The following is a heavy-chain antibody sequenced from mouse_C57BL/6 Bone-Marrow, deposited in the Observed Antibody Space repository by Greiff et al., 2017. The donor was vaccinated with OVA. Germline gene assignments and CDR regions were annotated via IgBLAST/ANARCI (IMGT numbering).Heavy chain of an antibody. V-gene: IGHV5-17*01. CDR3: ARSVITTVVAFDY. J-gene: IGHJ2*01. CDR1: GFTFSDYG. CDR2: ISSGSSTI. D-gene: IGHD1-1*01. Sequence: EVQVVESGGGLVKPGGSLKLSCAASGFTFSDYGMHWVRQAPEKGLEWVAYISSGSSTIYYADTVKGRFTISRDNAKNTLFLQMTSLRSEDTAMYYCARSVITTVVAFDYWGQGTTLTVSS.